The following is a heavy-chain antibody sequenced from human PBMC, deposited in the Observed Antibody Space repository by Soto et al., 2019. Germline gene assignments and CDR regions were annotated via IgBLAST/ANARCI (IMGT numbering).Heavy chain of an antibody. CDR1: GGTFSSYT. CDR2: IITILGIA. V-gene: IGHV1-69*02. J-gene: IGHJ5*02. CDR3: ASFEGTHGSGSYSNWFDP. Sequence: KTPPASVKVSCKASGGTFSSYTISWVRQAPGQGLEWMGRIITILGIANYSQKFQGRVTITADKSTSTAYMELSSLRSEYTAVYYCASFEGTHGSGSYSNWFDPWGQGTLVTV. D-gene: IGHD3-10*01.